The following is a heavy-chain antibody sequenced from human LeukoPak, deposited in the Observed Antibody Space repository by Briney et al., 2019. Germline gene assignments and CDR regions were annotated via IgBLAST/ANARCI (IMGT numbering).Heavy chain of an antibody. D-gene: IGHD3-22*01. Sequence: GGSLRLSCAASGFSFDDCTMHWVRQAPGKGLEWVSLISWDGGSAYYADSVKGRFTISRDNSKDSLYLQMNSLRTEDTALYYCVRSADYYDNSGYPYYFDFWGQGTLVTVSS. J-gene: IGHJ4*02. CDR3: VRSADYYDNSGYPYYFDF. CDR1: GFSFDDCT. CDR2: ISWDGGSA. V-gene: IGHV3-43*01.